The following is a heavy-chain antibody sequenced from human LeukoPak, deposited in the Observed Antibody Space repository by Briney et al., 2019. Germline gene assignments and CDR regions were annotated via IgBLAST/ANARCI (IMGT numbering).Heavy chain of an antibody. V-gene: IGHV4-59*01. CDR3: ARVGDGYNIRIFGY. Sequence: SETLSLTCTVSGGSISSYYWSWIRQPPGKGLEWIGYIYYSGSTNYNPSLKSRVTISVDTSKNQFSLKLSSVTAADTAVYYCARVGDGYNIRIFGYWGQGTLVTVSS. D-gene: IGHD5-24*01. J-gene: IGHJ4*02. CDR1: GGSISSYY. CDR2: IYYSGST.